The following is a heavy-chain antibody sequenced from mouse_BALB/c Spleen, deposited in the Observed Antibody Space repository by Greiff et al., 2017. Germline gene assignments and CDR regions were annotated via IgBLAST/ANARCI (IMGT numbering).Heavy chain of an antibody. CDR2: IYPGSGST. CDR1: GYTFTDYV. D-gene: IGHD2-10*02. V-gene: IGHV1-77*01. CDR3: ARGKYGNFLYAMDY. J-gene: IGHJ4*01. Sequence: VQLQQSGPELVKPGASVKMSCKASGYTFTDYVISWVKQRTGQGLEWIGEIYPGSGSTYYNEKFKGKATLTADKSSNTAYMQLSSLTSEDSAVYYCARGKYGNFLYAMDYWGQGTSVTVSS.